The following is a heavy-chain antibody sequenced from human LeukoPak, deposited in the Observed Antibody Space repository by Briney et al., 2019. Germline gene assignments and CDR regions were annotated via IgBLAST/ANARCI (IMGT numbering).Heavy chain of an antibody. D-gene: IGHD2-2*01. CDR3: ARDCSSTSCFNWFDP. Sequence: SVKVSCKASGGTFSSYAISWVRQAPGQGLEWMGGIIPIFGTANYAQKFQGRVTITADESRSTAYMELSSQRSEDTAVYYCARDCSSTSCFNWFDPWGQGTLVTVSS. CDR2: IIPIFGTA. J-gene: IGHJ5*02. CDR1: GGTFSSYA. V-gene: IGHV1-69*13.